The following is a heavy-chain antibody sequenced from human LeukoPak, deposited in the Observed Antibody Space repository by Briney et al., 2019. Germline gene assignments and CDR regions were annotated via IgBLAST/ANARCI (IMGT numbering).Heavy chain of an antibody. Sequence: QPGRSLRLSCAASGFTFDDYAMHWVRQAPGKGLEWVSGISWNSGSIGYADSVKGRFTISRDNSKNSLYLQMDSLRPEDTALYFCAKGGRRGLGNPYYYGMDAWGQGTTVTVSS. CDR2: ISWNSGSI. V-gene: IGHV3-9*01. CDR3: AKGGRRGLGNPYYYGMDA. D-gene: IGHD3-10*01. J-gene: IGHJ6*02. CDR1: GFTFDDYA.